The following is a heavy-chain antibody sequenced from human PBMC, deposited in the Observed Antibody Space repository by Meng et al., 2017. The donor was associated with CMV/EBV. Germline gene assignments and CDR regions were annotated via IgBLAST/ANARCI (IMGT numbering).Heavy chain of an antibody. V-gene: IGHV3-23*01. D-gene: IGHD3-22*01. CDR3: ARDYSPRITMIVVAHLGY. CDR1: GFTFSNFA. J-gene: IGHJ4*02. CDR2: ISGSGVST. Sequence: GESLKISCAASGFTFSNFAMNWVRQAPGKGLEWVSSISGSGVSTNYADSVKGRFTVSRDNSKNTLYLQTNSLRSDDTAVYYCARDYSPRITMIVVAHLGYWGQGTLVTVSS.